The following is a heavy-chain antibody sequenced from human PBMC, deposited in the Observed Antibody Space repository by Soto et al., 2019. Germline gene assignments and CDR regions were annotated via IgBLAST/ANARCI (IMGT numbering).Heavy chain of an antibody. CDR2: IAPIIDIP. Sequence: QLVQSGAEVRKPGSSVKVSCKASGGTFNTYTITWMRQAPGQGLEWMGRIAPIIDIPDYAQNFQGRVTITADKSTTTAYMELTSLRSEDTAIYYCARAMCFGGSCELDVWGQGTRVTVSS. CDR1: GGTFNTYT. J-gene: IGHJ4*02. CDR3: ARAMCFGGSCELDV. D-gene: IGHD2-15*01. V-gene: IGHV1-69*02.